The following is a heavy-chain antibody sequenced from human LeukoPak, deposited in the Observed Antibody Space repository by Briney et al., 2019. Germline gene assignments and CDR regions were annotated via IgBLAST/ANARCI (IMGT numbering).Heavy chain of an antibody. V-gene: IGHV1-69*13. CDR2: IIPIFGTA. CDR1: GGTFSSYA. CDR3: ATDSYCSSTSCYAYYYYGMDV. Sequence: SVKVSCKASGGTFSSYAISWVRQAPGQWLEWMGGIIPIFGTANYAQKFQGRVTITADESTSTAYMELSSLRSEDTAVYYCATDSYCSSTSCYAYYYYGMDVWGQGTTVTVSS. D-gene: IGHD2-2*01. J-gene: IGHJ6*02.